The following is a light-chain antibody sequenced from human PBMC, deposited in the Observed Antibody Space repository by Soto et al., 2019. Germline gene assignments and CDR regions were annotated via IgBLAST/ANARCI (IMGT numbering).Light chain of an antibody. CDR1: SSNIGAHFD. CDR3: QSYDSSLSGCV. Sequence: QSVLTQPPSVSGAPGQRVTISCTGSSSNIGAHFDVHWYQQLPGTAPKLLIYGSSNRPSGVPDRFSGSKSGTSASLAITGLQPEDEADYYCQSYDSSLSGCVFGTGTKPTVL. CDR2: GSS. J-gene: IGLJ1*01. V-gene: IGLV1-40*01.